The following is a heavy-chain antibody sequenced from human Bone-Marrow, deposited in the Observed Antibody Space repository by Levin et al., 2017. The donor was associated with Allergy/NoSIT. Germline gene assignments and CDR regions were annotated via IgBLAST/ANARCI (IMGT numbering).Heavy chain of an antibody. Sequence: PGGSLRLSCEASGFTVSSNYMSWVRQAPGKGLEWVSVIYVGDSTYYADSVKGRFTISRDNSENKLYLQMNRLRVEDTAVYYCARSRARIAVPGYFDYWGRGTLVTVSS. CDR1: GFTVSSNY. CDR2: IYVGDST. CDR3: ARSRARIAVPGYFDY. J-gene: IGHJ4*01. V-gene: IGHV3-53*01. D-gene: IGHD6-19*01.